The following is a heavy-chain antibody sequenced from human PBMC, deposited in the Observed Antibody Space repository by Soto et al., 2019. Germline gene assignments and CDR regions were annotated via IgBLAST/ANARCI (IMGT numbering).Heavy chain of an antibody. CDR1: GGSISSYY. CDR2: IYYSGST. D-gene: IGHD2-21*01. Sequence: TSETLSLTCTVSGGSISSYYWSWIRQPPGKGLEWIGYIYYSGSTNYNPSLKSRVTISVDTSKNQFSLKLSSVTAADTAVYYCARVKFPYWFDPWGQGTLVTVSS. V-gene: IGHV4-59*01. J-gene: IGHJ5*02. CDR3: ARVKFPYWFDP.